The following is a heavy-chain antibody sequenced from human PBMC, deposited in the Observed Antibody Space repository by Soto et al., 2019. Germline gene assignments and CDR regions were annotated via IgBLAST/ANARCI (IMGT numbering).Heavy chain of an antibody. CDR1: GFTFSSYA. J-gene: IGHJ5*02. D-gene: IGHD1-26*01. V-gene: IGHV3-23*01. Sequence: PGGSLRLSCAASGFTFSSYAMSWVRQAPGKGLEWISSISGSGFKKYYADSVKGRFTISRDNSKSTVYLKLNNLSAEDTAVYHCAKNQGVELVPLATVDWFDPWGQGSVVTVSS. CDR2: ISGSGFKK. CDR3: AKNQGVELVPLATVDWFDP.